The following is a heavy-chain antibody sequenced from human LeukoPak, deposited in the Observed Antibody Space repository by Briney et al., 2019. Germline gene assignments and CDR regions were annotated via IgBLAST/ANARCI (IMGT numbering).Heavy chain of an antibody. CDR3: AKRDIVVVPAAIRGENYFDY. Sequence: GGSLRLSCAASGFTFSSYAMSWVRQAPGKGLEWVSAISGSGGSTYYADSVKGRFTISRDNSKNTLYLQMNSLRAEDTAVYYCAKRDIVVVPAAIRGENYFDYWGQGTLVTVSS. V-gene: IGHV3-23*01. D-gene: IGHD2-2*02. J-gene: IGHJ4*02. CDR2: ISGSGGST. CDR1: GFTFSSYA.